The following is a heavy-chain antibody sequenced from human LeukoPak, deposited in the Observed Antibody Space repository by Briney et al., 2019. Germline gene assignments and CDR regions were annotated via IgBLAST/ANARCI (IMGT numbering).Heavy chain of an antibody. D-gene: IGHD6-19*01. Sequence: PSETLSLTCTVSGGSINSHYWNWIRQPPGKGLEWIGYIYYSGSTNYNPSLKSRVTISLDTSENQFSLNLSSVTPEDTALYFFAMCVGEVTGTHFDYWGRGTLVTVSS. J-gene: IGHJ4*02. CDR3: AMCVGEVTGTHFDY. CDR1: GGSINSHY. V-gene: IGHV4-59*11. CDR2: IYYSGST.